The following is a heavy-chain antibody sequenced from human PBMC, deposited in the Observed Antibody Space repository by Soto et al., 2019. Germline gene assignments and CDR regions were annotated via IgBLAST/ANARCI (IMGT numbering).Heavy chain of an antibody. Sequence: QVQLVESGGGVVQPGRSLRLSCAASGFTFSSYGMHWVRQAPGKGLEWVAVVSYDGSNKYYADSVKGRFTISRDNSKNTLYPEMNSLRAEATAVYYCAKDSQSSITMVRGVISFKADDAFDIWGQGTMVTVSS. CDR2: VSYDGSNK. D-gene: IGHD3-10*01. J-gene: IGHJ3*02. CDR1: GFTFSSYG. V-gene: IGHV3-30*18. CDR3: AKDSQSSITMVRGVISFKADDAFDI.